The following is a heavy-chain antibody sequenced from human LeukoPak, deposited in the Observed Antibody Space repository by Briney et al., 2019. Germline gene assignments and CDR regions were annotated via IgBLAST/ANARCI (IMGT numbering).Heavy chain of an antibody. CDR3: ARRPRYFGLYWFDP. CDR1: GGSFSGYY. D-gene: IGHD3-10*01. Sequence: SETLSLTCAVYGGSFSGYYWSWIRQPPGKGLEWIGEINHSGSTNYNPSLKSRVTISVDTSKNQFSLKLSSVTAADTAVYYCARRPRYFGLYWFDPWGQGTLVTVSS. CDR2: INHSGST. J-gene: IGHJ5*02. V-gene: IGHV4-34*01.